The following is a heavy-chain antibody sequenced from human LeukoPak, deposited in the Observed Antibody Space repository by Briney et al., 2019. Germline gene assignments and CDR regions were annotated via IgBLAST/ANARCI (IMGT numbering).Heavy chain of an antibody. J-gene: IGHJ4*02. Sequence: SETLSLTCTVSGGSFNSYYWSWIRQPPGRGLEWIGSIHYSGSTSYNPSLKSRVTISVDTSKNQFSLKLSSVTAADTAVYYCARHESGYYIFDYWGQGTLVTVSS. CDR3: ARHESGYYIFDY. CDR2: IHYSGST. V-gene: IGHV4-59*08. CDR1: GGSFNSYY. D-gene: IGHD3-22*01.